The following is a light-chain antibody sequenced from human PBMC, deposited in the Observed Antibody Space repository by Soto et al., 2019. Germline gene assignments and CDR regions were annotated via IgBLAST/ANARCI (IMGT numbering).Light chain of an antibody. Sequence: QSALTQPASVSGSPGQSITISCTGTSSDVGGYNYVSWYQQHPGKAPKLMIYEVSNRPSGVSNRFSGSKSGNTASLTISGLQAEDEADYSCSSYTSSSTRMVFGGGTKLTVL. J-gene: IGLJ2*01. V-gene: IGLV2-14*01. CDR3: SSYTSSSTRMV. CDR2: EVS. CDR1: SSDVGGYNY.